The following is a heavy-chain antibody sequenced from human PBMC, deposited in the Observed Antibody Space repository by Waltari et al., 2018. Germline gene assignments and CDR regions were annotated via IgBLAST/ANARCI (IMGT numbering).Heavy chain of an antibody. CDR1: GFTFNTNA. J-gene: IGHJ3*01. Sequence: QVQVVESGGGVVQPGRSLRLSCAASGFTFNTNAMYWVRQAPGEGLVWVGLVSSDGLTKSNAASVTGRFYISRDNSRNTLFLHMNSLRPEDTAVYWCAREYERVGRFLDAFHFWGQGTMVAVSS. V-gene: IGHV3-30*04. D-gene: IGHD3-16*01. CDR2: VSSDGLTK. CDR3: AREYERVGRFLDAFHF.